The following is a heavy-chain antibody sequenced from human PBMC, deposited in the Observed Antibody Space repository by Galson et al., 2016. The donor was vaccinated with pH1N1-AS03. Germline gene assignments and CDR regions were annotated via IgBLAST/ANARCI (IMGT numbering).Heavy chain of an antibody. Sequence: SLRLSCAASGFTFDDYAMHWVRQTPEKGLEWASRISWNSAAIDYADSVQGRFTISRDNAKNSLYLQMDGLTADDTALYYCVKERGTVITSNTFDIWGQGTMVTVSS. V-gene: IGHV3-9*01. D-gene: IGHD4-17*01. J-gene: IGHJ3*02. CDR2: ISWNSAAI. CDR3: VKERGTVITSNTFDI. CDR1: GFTFDDYA.